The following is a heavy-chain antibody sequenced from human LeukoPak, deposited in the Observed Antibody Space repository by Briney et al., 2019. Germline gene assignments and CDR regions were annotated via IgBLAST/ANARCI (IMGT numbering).Heavy chain of an antibody. Sequence: SDTLSLTCAVSDDSFSSHYWTWIRQPPGKGLEWIGYISYIGSTNYNPSLKSRVTIPIDTSKNEFSLKLTSVTAADTAVYYCARDLVTVTRGFDIWGQGTMVTVSS. D-gene: IGHD4-17*01. V-gene: IGHV4-59*11. J-gene: IGHJ3*02. CDR1: DDSFSSHY. CDR2: ISYIGST. CDR3: ARDLVTVTRGFDI.